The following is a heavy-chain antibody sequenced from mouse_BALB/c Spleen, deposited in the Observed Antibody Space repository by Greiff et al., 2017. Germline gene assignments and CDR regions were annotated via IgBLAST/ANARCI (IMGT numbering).Heavy chain of an antibody. CDR3: ARSEVYFDV. V-gene: IGHV1-54*01. J-gene: IGHJ1*01. Sequence: VQLQQSGAELVRPGTSVKVSCKASGYAFTNYLIEWVKQRPGQGLEWIGVFNPGSGGTNYNEKFKGKATLTADKSSSTAYMQLSSLTSDDSAVYFCARSEVYFDVWGAGTTVTVSS. CDR1: GYAFTNYL. CDR2: FNPGSGGT.